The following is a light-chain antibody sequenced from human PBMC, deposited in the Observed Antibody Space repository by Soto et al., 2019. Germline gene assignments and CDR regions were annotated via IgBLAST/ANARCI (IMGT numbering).Light chain of an antibody. Sequence: QSALTQPASVSGSPGQSITISCTGTSSDFGRYNLVSWYQHHPGKAPKLIIYEGTKRPSGVSNRFSGSESGNTASLTISGLQAEDEADYYCCSSAGCSTWVFGGGTKLTVL. J-gene: IGLJ3*02. CDR3: CSSAGCSTWV. CDR2: EGT. V-gene: IGLV2-23*01. CDR1: SSDFGRYNL.